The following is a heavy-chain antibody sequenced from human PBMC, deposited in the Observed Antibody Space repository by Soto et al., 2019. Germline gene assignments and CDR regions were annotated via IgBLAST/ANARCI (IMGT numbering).Heavy chain of an antibody. V-gene: IGHV2-5*02. J-gene: IGHJ5*02. CDR1: GFSLSTSGVG. CDR2: IYWDDDK. D-gene: IGHD3-22*01. Sequence: QITLKESGPPLVKPTQTLTLTCTFSGFSLSTSGVGVGWIRQPPGKALEWLALIYWDDDKRYSPSLKSRLTITKDTSKNQVVLTMTNMDPADTATYYCARGKYYYHSSDGKNWLDPWGQGTLVTVSS. CDR3: ARGKYYYHSSDGKNWLDP.